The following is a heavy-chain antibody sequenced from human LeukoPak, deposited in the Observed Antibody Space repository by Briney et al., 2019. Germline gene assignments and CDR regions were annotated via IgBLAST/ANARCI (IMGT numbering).Heavy chain of an antibody. CDR2: IYYSEST. J-gene: IGHJ4*02. Sequence: SETLSLTCTVSGGSTSSSSYDWGWIRQPPGKGLEWMGSIYYSESTYYNPSLKSRVTISLDPSKNQFSLRLSSVTAADTAVYYCARHLRTTSWFDYWGQGTLVTVSS. CDR3: ARHLRTTSWFDY. V-gene: IGHV4-39*01. D-gene: IGHD2-2*01. CDR1: GGSTSSSSYD.